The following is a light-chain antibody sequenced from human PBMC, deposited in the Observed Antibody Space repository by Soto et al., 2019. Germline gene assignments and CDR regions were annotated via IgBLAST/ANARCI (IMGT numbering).Light chain of an antibody. CDR1: QSINREF. J-gene: IGKJ4*01. Sequence: EIILTQSPGTLSVSPGERATLSCRGSQSINREFLAWYQQKPGQAPRLLMFQTSTRASGVPDRFSGSGSGTDFTLTITGLEPEDSAVYYCQQYDHLSLTFGGGTKVEIK. CDR2: QTS. V-gene: IGKV3-20*01. CDR3: QQYDHLSLT.